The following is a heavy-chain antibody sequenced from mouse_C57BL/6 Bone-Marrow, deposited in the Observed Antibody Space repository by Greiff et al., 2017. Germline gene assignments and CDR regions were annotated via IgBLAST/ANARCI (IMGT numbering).Heavy chain of an antibody. CDR2: IDPENGDT. CDR1: GFNIKDDY. J-gene: IGHJ4*01. D-gene: IGHD1-1*01. V-gene: IGHV14-4*01. Sequence: VQLQQSGAELVRPGASVKLSCTASGFNIKDDYMHWVKQRPEQGLEWIGWIDPENGDTEYASKFQGKATITADTSSNTAYLQLSSLTSEDTAVYYCTVYYYGSSYYYAMDYWGQGTSVTVSS. CDR3: TVYYYGSSYYYAMDY.